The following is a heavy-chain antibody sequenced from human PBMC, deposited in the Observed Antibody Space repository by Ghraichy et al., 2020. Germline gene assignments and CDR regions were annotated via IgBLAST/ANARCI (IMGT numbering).Heavy chain of an antibody. V-gene: IGHV4-59*08. CDR1: GGSISSYY. J-gene: IGHJ4*02. D-gene: IGHD3-3*01. CDR3: ARTDWSGQHVDY. Sequence: SETLSLTCTVSGGSISSYYWSWIRQPPGKGLEWIGYIYYSGRTNYNPSLKSRVTISVDTSTNQFSLQLSSVTAADTAVYYCARTDWSGQHVDYWGQGTLVPVSS. CDR2: IYYSGRT.